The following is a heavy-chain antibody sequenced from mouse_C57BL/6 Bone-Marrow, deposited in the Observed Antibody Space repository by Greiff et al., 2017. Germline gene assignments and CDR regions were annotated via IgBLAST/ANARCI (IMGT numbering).Heavy chain of an antibody. CDR3: ARDLGYSNYGFAY. D-gene: IGHD2-5*01. Sequence: VQLKESGPGLVKPSQSLSLTCSVTGYSITSGYYWNWIRQFPGNQLEWMGYISYDGSNNYNPSLKNRISITRDTSKNQFFLKLNSVTTEDTATYYCARDLGYSNYGFAYWGQGTLVTVSA. V-gene: IGHV3-6*01. J-gene: IGHJ3*01. CDR2: ISYDGSN. CDR1: GYSITSGYY.